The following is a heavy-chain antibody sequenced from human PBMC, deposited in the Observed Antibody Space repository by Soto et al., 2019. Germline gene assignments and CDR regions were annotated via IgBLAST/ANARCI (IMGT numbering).Heavy chain of an antibody. Sequence: QVQLVESGGGVVQPGRSLRLSCAASGFTFSTHAMHWVRQAPGKGLECVAIVSFDGSNKYYADSVKGRFTISRDNSKNTLYLQMSGLTPEDTAAYYCARDQTGITTAGGGRIAHWGQGTLVTVSS. CDR2: VSFDGSNK. D-gene: IGHD6-13*01. CDR3: ARDQTGITTAGGGRIAH. CDR1: GFTFSTHA. V-gene: IGHV3-30-3*01. J-gene: IGHJ4*02.